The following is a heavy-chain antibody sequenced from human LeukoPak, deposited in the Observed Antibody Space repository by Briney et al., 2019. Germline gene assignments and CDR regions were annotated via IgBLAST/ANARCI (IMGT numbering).Heavy chain of an antibody. Sequence: ASVKVSCKASGGTFSSYAISWVRQAPGQGLEWMGGIIPIFGTANYAQKFQGRVTITADESTSTAYMELSSPRSEDTAVYYCARGSLLPLAVAGPMDVWGKGTTVTISS. J-gene: IGHJ6*03. CDR2: IIPIFGTA. V-gene: IGHV1-69*13. D-gene: IGHD6-19*01. CDR3: ARGSLLPLAVAGPMDV. CDR1: GGTFSSYA.